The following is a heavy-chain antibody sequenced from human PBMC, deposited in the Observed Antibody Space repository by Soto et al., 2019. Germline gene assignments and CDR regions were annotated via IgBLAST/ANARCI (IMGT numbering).Heavy chain of an antibody. V-gene: IGHV3-21*01. Sequence: EVQLMESGGGLVKPGGSLRLSCAASGFTFSTYTMIWVRQAPGKGLEWVSSISSSSRHIYYADSVKGRFTISRDNARNSLDLQMNSLRAEDTAVYYCARDSVSYYYSFDYWGQGTLVTVSS. CDR3: ARDSVSYYYSFDY. D-gene: IGHD1-26*01. CDR1: GFTFSTYT. J-gene: IGHJ4*02. CDR2: ISSSSRHI.